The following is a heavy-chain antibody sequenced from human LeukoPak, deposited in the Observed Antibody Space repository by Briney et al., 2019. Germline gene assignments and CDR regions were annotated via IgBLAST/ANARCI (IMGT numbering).Heavy chain of an antibody. V-gene: IGHV5-51*01. J-gene: IGHJ4*02. Sequence: GESLKISCKGSGYTFVTYWIGWVRQMPRKGLEWMGIINPGDSDTRYSPSFQGQVTISADKSISTAYLQWTSLKASDTAMYYCAREYTGSSPFDYWGQGTLVTVSS. D-gene: IGHD6-6*01. CDR1: GYTFVTYW. CDR3: AREYTGSSPFDY. CDR2: INPGDSDT.